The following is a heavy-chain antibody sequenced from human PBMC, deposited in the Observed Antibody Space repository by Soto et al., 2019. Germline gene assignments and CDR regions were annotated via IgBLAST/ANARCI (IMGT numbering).Heavy chain of an antibody. D-gene: IGHD3-10*01. CDR2: ISSSSSYI. V-gene: IGHV3-21*01. Sequence: GGSLRLSCAASGFTFSSYSMNWVRQAPGKGLEWVSSISSSSSYIYYADSVKGRFTISRDNAKNSLYLQMNSLRAEDTAVYYCARDLDYHGSGSYDNYYGMDVWGQGTTVTSP. J-gene: IGHJ6*02. CDR1: GFTFSSYS. CDR3: ARDLDYHGSGSYDNYYGMDV.